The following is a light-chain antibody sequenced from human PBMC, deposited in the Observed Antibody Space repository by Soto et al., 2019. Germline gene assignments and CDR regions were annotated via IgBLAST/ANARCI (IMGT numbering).Light chain of an antibody. Sequence: DIQMTQSPSSLSASVGDRVTITCRASKSISSYLNWYQQKPGKAPKLLIYAASSLQSGVPSRFSGSGSGTDFTLTISSLQPEDSATYHCQQSYSTQYTFGQGTKLEIK. J-gene: IGKJ2*01. V-gene: IGKV1-39*01. CDR3: QQSYSTQYT. CDR2: AAS. CDR1: KSISSY.